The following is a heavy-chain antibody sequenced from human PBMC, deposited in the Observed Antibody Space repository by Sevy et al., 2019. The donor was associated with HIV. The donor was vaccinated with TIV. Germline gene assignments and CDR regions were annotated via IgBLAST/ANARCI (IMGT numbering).Heavy chain of an antibody. V-gene: IGHV3-9*01. CDR1: GFTFSRYT. Sequence: GGSLRLSCAASGFTFSRYTMHWVRQAPGKGLEWVSGISWSSGSIGYADSVKGRFTISRDNAKNSLYLQMNSLRAEDTALYYCAKAGTSSWYYFDYWGQGTLVTVSS. CDR3: AKAGTSSWYYFDY. D-gene: IGHD6-13*01. J-gene: IGHJ4*02. CDR2: ISWSSGSI.